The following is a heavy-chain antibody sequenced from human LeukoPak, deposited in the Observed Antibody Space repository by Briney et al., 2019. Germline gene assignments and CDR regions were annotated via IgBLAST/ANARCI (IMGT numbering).Heavy chain of an antibody. Sequence: EASVKVSCKVSGYTFTELSMHWVRQAPGKGLEWMGGFDPEDGETIYAQKFQGRVTMTEDTSTDTAYMELSSLRSEDTAVYYCATWASVGATTSEYFDYWGQGTLVTVSS. CDR2: FDPEDGET. V-gene: IGHV1-24*01. D-gene: IGHD1-26*01. J-gene: IGHJ4*02. CDR3: ATWASVGATTSEYFDY. CDR1: GYTFTELS.